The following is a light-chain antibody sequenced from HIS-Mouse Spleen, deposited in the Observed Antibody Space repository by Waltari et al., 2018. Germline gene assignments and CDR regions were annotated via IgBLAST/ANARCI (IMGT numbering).Light chain of an antibody. CDR2: DLS. J-gene: IGLJ3*02. Sequence: QSALTQPAPVSGSPGQSITLSCTRTSSDVGGYHYVPSYQQHPGKAPKLMFHDLSNRPSGVSNRFSGSKSGNTASLTISGLQAEDEADYYCSSYTSSSTWVFGGGTKLTVL. V-gene: IGLV2-14*03. CDR3: SSYTSSSTWV. CDR1: SSDVGGYHY.